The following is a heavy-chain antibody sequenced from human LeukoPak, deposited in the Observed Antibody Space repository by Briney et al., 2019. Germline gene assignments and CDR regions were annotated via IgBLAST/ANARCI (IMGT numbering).Heavy chain of an antibody. J-gene: IGHJ6*03. CDR2: IYTSGST. D-gene: IGHD5-18*01. Sequence: PSETLSLTCTVSGVSISSYYWSWIRQPAGKGLEWIGRIYTSGSTNYNPSLKSRVTMSVDTSKNQFSLKLNSVTAADTAVYYCARGYSYGFLDYYYYMDVWGKGTTVTVSS. V-gene: IGHV4-4*07. CDR3: ARGYSYGFLDYYYYMDV. CDR1: GVSISSYY.